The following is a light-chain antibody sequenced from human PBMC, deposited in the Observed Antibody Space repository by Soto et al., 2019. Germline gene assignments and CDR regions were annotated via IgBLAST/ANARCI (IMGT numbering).Light chain of an antibody. J-gene: IGKJ1*01. CDR2: AAS. CDR3: QQANTFPWT. Sequence: DIQMTQSPSSVSASVGDRVTITCRASQAITIWLAWYQQKPGKAPKLLISAASDLQSGVPSRFSGSGSGTDFTLTISSLRPEDFATYYCQQANTFPWTFGQGTKVES. CDR1: QAITIW. V-gene: IGKV1-12*01.